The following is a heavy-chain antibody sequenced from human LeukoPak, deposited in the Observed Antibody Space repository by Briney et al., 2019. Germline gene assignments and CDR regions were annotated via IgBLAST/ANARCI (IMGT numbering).Heavy chain of an antibody. D-gene: IGHD1-26*01. CDR2: IYTSGST. CDR1: GGSLSSYY. J-gene: IGHJ6*02. CDR3: ARDGIVGASRDYYYGMDV. Sequence: SETLSLTCNVSGGSLSSYYWSWIRQPAAKELEWIGRIYTSGSTNYNSSLKSRVTMSVDTSKNQFSLKLSSVTAAATAVYYCARDGIVGASRDYYYGMDVWGQGTTVTVSS. V-gene: IGHV4-4*07.